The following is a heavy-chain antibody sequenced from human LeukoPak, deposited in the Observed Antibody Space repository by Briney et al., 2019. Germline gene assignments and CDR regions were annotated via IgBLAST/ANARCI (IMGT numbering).Heavy chain of an antibody. D-gene: IGHD3-3*01. CDR3: ARDLFPLVTNFGVLSYFDY. CDR2: IKQDGNEK. CDR1: GFTFSSYY. Sequence: GGSLRLSCAAPGFTFSSYYMGWVRQAPGKGLEWVANIKQDGNEKYYVDSVNGRFTISRDNAKNSLFLQMNTLRVEDTAVYYCARDLFPLVTNFGVLSYFDYWGQGTLVTVSS. V-gene: IGHV3-7*01. J-gene: IGHJ4*02.